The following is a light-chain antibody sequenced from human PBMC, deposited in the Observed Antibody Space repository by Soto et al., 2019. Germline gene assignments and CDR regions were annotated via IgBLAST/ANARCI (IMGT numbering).Light chain of an antibody. V-gene: IGKV3-11*01. Sequence: DIVITQSPATLAVSPGETTRLSCRASQSINSDVAWYQQKLGQTPRLLIHGASTRATGIAARFSGSGSGTDFTLTISSLEPEDFAVYYCQQRSNWPPITFGQGTRLEIK. CDR3: QQRSNWPPIT. CDR2: GAS. CDR1: QSINSD. J-gene: IGKJ5*01.